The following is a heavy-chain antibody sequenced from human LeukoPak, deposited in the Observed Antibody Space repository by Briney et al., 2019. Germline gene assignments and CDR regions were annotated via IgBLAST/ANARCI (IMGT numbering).Heavy chain of an antibody. Sequence: SVKVSCKASGGTFTIYAISWVRQAPGQVLEWMGRIIPILGIANYAQKFQGRVTITADKSTSTGYMELSSLRSEDTAVYYCARVEYSGYYYYGMDVWGQGTTVTVSS. D-gene: IGHD1-26*01. CDR1: GGTFTIYA. CDR2: IIPILGIA. V-gene: IGHV1-69*04. J-gene: IGHJ6*02. CDR3: ARVEYSGYYYYGMDV.